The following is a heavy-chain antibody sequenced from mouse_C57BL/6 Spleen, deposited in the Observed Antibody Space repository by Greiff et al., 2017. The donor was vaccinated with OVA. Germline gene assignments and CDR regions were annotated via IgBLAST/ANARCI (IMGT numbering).Heavy chain of an antibody. D-gene: IGHD1-1*01. J-gene: IGHJ4*01. Sequence: VKLQESGPGLVAPSQSLSITCTVSGFSLTSYGVHWVRQPPGKGLEWLVVIWSDGSTTYNSALKSRLSISKDNSKSQVFLKMNSLQTDDTAMYYCARHYGSSFFYAMYYWGQGTSVTVSS. CDR3: ARHYGSSFFYAMYY. V-gene: IGHV2-6-1*01. CDR2: IWSDGST. CDR1: GFSLTSYG.